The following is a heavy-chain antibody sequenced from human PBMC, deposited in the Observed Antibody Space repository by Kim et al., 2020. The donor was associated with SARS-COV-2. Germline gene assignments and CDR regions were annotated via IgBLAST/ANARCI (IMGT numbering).Heavy chain of an antibody. V-gene: IGHV5-51*01. J-gene: IGHJ6*02. Sequence: SDTRYSPSFQGQVTISADKSISTAYLQWSSLKASDTAMYYCARQKHGMDVWGQGTTVTVSS. CDR3: ARQKHGMDV. CDR2: SDT.